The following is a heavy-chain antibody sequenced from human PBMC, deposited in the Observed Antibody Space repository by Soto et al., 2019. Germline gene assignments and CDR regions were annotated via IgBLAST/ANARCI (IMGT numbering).Heavy chain of an antibody. Sequence: ASAKVSSKASGYTFTSYGISWVRQAPGQGLEWMGWISAYNGNTNYAQKLQGRVTMTTDTSTSTAYMELRSLRSNDTAVDYWARDLGKHYDFWSGPYYYYGMDVWGQGTTVTVSS. CDR3: ARDLGKHYDFWSGPYYYYGMDV. V-gene: IGHV1-18*01. CDR2: ISAYNGNT. J-gene: IGHJ6*02. D-gene: IGHD3-3*01. CDR1: GYTFTSYG.